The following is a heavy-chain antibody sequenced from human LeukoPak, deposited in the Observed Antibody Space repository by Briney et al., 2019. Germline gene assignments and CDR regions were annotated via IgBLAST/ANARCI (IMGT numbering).Heavy chain of an antibody. V-gene: IGHV4-39*01. CDR2: ILHTGST. J-gene: IGHJ6*03. D-gene: IGHD2-2*01. CDR3: ALDRTSSLFDFYYYIDV. CDR1: GGSISSNSYY. Sequence: SETLSLTCSVSGGSISSNSYYWAWIRQPPGKGLEWIGSILHTGSTENNPSLKSRVTMSVDTSKNQFSLKLSSVTAADTAVYYCALDRTSSLFDFYYYIDVWGKGTTVTVSS.